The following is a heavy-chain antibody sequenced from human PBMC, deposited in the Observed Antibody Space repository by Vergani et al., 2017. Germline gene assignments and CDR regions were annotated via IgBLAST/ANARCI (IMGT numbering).Heavy chain of an antibody. D-gene: IGHD2-2*02. CDR2: ITFDGTHD. Sequence: VQLVESGGGLVPPGRSLRLSCAASGFSFGDYAMTWVRQAPGKGLEWVEGITFDGTHDYSPDLVKGRFTISRDIAKNTLYLQVRSLRLKDTVVYHCVRGRGLCAGGRCYTEAWDYWGQGTPVTVSS. V-gene: IGHV3-30-3*01. CDR3: VRGRGLCAGGRCYTEAWDY. CDR1: GFSFGDYA. J-gene: IGHJ4*02.